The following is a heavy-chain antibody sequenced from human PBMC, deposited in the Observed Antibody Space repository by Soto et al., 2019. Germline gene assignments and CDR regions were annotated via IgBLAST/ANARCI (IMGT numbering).Heavy chain of an antibody. V-gene: IGHV3-15*01. D-gene: IGHD2-15*01. J-gene: IGHJ6*03. Sequence: GGSLRLSCAASGFTFSNAWMSWVRQAPGKGLEWVGRIKSKTDGGTTDYAAPVKGRFTISRDDSKNTLYLQMNSLKTEDTAVYYCTTGYCSGGSCSYTGYYYYYMDVWGKGTTVTVSS. CDR2: IKSKTDGGTT. CDR1: GFTFSNAW. CDR3: TTGYCSGGSCSYTGYYYYYMDV.